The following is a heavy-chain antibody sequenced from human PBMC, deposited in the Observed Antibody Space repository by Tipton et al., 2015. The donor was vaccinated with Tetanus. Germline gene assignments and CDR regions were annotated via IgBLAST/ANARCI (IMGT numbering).Heavy chain of an antibody. CDR3: ARGKHTVTFDY. D-gene: IGHD4-17*01. CDR1: GGSVNFINYY. J-gene: IGHJ4*02. Sequence: TLSLTCTVSGGSVNFINYYWAWIRQTPGKGLEWIGTINHSGNTYYNPSLKSRVTISVETSKNQISLRLRSVTAADTAVYYCARGKHTVTFDYWGQGTLVTVSS. CDR2: INHSGNT. V-gene: IGHV4-39*01.